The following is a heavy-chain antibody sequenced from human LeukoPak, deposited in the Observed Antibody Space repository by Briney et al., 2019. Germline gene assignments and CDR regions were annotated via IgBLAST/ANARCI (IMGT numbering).Heavy chain of an antibody. CDR3: AREVTIFGVVIIRGPHDY. CDR1: GFTFSNYN. CDR2: ISTSSSYI. V-gene: IGHV3-21*01. Sequence: PGGSLRLSCAASGFTFSNYNMNWVRQAPGKGLEWVSFISTSSSYIYYAESVKGRFTISRDNAKNSLYLQMNSLRAEDTAVYYCAREVTIFGVVIIRGPHDYWGQGTLVTVSS. D-gene: IGHD3-3*01. J-gene: IGHJ4*02.